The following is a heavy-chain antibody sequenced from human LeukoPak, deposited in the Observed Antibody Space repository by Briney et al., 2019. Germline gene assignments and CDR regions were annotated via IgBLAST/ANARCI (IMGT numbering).Heavy chain of an antibody. CDR3: ARDFTLAPYDSSGYFSSG. CDR2: IIPIFGTA. D-gene: IGHD3-22*01. V-gene: IGHV1-69*05. CDR1: GGTFSSYA. Sequence: ASVKVSCKASGGTFSSYAISWVRQAPGQGLEWMGGIIPIFGTANYAQKFQGRVTITTDESTSTAYMELSSLRSEDTAVYYCARDFTLAPYDSSGYFSSGWGQGTLVTVSS. J-gene: IGHJ4*02.